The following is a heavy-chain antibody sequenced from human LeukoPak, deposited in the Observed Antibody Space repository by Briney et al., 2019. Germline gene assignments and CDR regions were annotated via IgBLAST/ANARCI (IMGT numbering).Heavy chain of an antibody. CDR1: GGSISIPSYY. CDR2: IFHSGSA. J-gene: IGHJ4*02. V-gene: IGHV4-39*01. Sequence: SETLSLTCTVSGGSISIPSYYWGWIRQAPGKGLEWIGSIFHSGSAYYSPSLKSRVTISVDTSKNQSSLNLSSVTAADTALYYCATSGGSGYFIYWGQGTLVTVSS. CDR3: ATSGGSGYFIY. D-gene: IGHD3-3*01.